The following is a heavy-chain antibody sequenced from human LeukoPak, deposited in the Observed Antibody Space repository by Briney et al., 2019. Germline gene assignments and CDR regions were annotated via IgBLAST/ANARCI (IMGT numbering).Heavy chain of an antibody. V-gene: IGHV4-59*01. CDR2: IYYSGST. Sequence: TPSETLPLTCTVSGGSISSYYWSWIRQPPGKGLEWIGYIYYSGSTNYNPSLKSRVTISVDTSKNQFSLKLSSVTAADTAVYYCARAPTGGSGGDITFDYWGQGTLVTVSS. CDR1: GGSISSYY. J-gene: IGHJ4*02. CDR3: ARAPTGGSGGDITFDY. D-gene: IGHD2-21*02.